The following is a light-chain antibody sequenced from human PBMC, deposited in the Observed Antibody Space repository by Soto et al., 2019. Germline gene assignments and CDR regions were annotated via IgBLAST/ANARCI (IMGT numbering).Light chain of an antibody. CDR1: QGISSY. CDR3: QQYYSYPPT. CDR2: AAS. V-gene: IGKV1-8*01. J-gene: IGKJ1*01. Sequence: MTQSPGTLSASTGDRVTITCRASQGISSYLAWYQQKPGKAPKLLIYAASTLQSGVPSRFSGSGSGTDFTLTISCLQPEDFATYYCQQYYSYPPTFGQGTKVDIK.